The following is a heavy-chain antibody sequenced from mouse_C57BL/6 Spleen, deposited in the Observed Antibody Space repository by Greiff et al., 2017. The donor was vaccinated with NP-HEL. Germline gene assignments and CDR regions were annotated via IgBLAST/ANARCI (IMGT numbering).Heavy chain of an antibody. V-gene: IGHV1-62-2*01. Sequence: VQLQQSGAELVKPGALVKLSCKASGYTFTEYTIHWVKQRSGQGLEWIGWFYPGSGSIKYNEKFKDKATLTADKSSSTVYMELSRLTSEDSAVYFCARHKFYYDYDVGDFDYWGQGTTLTVSS. CDR2: FYPGSGSI. D-gene: IGHD2-4*01. J-gene: IGHJ2*01. CDR3: ARHKFYYDYDVGDFDY. CDR1: GYTFTEYT.